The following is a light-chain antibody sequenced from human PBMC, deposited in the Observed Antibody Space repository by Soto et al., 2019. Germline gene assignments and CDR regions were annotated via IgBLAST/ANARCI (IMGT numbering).Light chain of an antibody. Sequence: DIQMTQSPSTLSATVGDRVTITCRASQSISSWLAWYQQKPGKAPKLLIYKASSLESGVPSRFSGSGSGTEFTLTISSLQPDDFATYYCQQYNCYQWPFGQGTKVDI. CDR3: QQYNCYQWP. V-gene: IGKV1-5*03. CDR1: QSISSW. CDR2: KAS. J-gene: IGKJ1*01.